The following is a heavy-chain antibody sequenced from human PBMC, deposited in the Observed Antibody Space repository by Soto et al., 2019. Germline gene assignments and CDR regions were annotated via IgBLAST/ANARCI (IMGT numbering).Heavy chain of an antibody. J-gene: IGHJ4*02. Sequence: SETLSLTCTVSGGSIGSSSFYWGWIRQPPGKGLEWIGSIYYSGSTYYSPSLQSRVTISADTSKNQFSLKLSSVTAADTAVYYCARTDVVGATYFDYWGQGTLVTVSS. V-gene: IGHV4-39*07. CDR1: GGSIGSSSFY. CDR2: IYYSGST. CDR3: ARTDVVGATYFDY. D-gene: IGHD1-26*01.